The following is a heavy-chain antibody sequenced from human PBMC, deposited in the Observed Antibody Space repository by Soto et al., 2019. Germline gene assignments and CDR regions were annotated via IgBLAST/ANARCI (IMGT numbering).Heavy chain of an antibody. CDR2: VSSDGGFT. J-gene: IGHJ4*02. CDR3: ARESEDLTSYFNY. Sequence: PGGSLRLSCEASGFTFSDYYMRCIRQGPGRGLECLSYVSSDGGFTHYADSVQGPFTISRDNAKNSLYLEMKSLRAENTAVYFSARESEDLTSYFNYWGQGTRVTVSS. CDR1: GFTFSDYY. V-gene: IGHV3-11*06.